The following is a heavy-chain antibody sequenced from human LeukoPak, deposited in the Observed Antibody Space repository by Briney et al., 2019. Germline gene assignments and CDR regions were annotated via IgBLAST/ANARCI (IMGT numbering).Heavy chain of an antibody. D-gene: IGHD4-23*01. CDR2: IYYSGST. J-gene: IGHJ4*02. CDR3: ARKVPNSFFDY. Sequence: SETLSLTCTVSGGSISSYYWSWIRQPPGKGLEWIGYIYYSGSTNYNSSFKSRVTISIDTSKNQFSLRLSSVTAADTAVYYCARKVPNSFFDYWGQGTLVTVSS. CDR1: GGSISSYY. V-gene: IGHV4-59*01.